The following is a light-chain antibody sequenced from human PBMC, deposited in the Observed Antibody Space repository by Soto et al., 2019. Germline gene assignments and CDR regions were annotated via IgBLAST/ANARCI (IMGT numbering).Light chain of an antibody. V-gene: IGKV4-1*01. CDR1: QPVLSRSNNKNY. Sequence: DIVMTQSPDSLAVSLGERATINCKSSQPVLSRSNNKNYLSWYQQKPGQPPKLLISWASTRESGVPDRFSGSGSGTDFTLTISSLQPEDFATYYCQQSYSTPYTFGQGTKLEIK. CDR3: QQSYSTPYT. J-gene: IGKJ2*01. CDR2: WAS.